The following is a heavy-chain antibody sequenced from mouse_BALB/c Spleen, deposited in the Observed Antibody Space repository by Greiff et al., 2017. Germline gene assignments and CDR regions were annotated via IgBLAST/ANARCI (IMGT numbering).Heavy chain of an antibody. CDR1: GFTFSDYY. CDR3: TREDGNHYLDY. V-gene: IGHV5-4*02. Sequence: EVKLVESGGGLVKPGGSLKLSCAASGFTFSDYYMYWVRQTPEKRLEWVATISDGGSYTYYPDSVKGRFTISRDNAKNTLYLQMSSLKSEDTAMYYCTREDGNHYLDYWGQGTTLTVSS. J-gene: IGHJ2*01. CDR2: ISDGGSYT. D-gene: IGHD2-1*01.